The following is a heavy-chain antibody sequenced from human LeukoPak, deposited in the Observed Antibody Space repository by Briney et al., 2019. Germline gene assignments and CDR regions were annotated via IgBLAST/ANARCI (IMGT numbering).Heavy chain of an antibody. Sequence: SETLSLTCTVSGGSVSSSSYYWAWIRQPPGKGLEWIGSVYYSGSTYYNPSLKRRVTMSVDTSENQFSLKLNSVTAADTAVYYCARPGLSTYYYGSGSFWGYWGQGTLVTVSS. CDR1: GGSVSSSSYY. D-gene: IGHD3-10*01. V-gene: IGHV4-39*01. CDR3: ARPGLSTYYYGSGSFWGY. CDR2: VYYSGST. J-gene: IGHJ4*02.